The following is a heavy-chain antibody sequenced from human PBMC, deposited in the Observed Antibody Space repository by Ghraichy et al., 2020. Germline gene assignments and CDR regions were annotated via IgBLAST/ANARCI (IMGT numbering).Heavy chain of an antibody. CDR3: AREHMSTWFLFDS. Sequence: LSLTCAASGFTFGTYAMGWVRQAPGKGLEWVATISGGAGTNTSFGGSGEGRFTISRDTSQNTVYLQMNSLRVGDTAGYYCAREHMSTWFLFDSWGQGTQVTVSS. CDR1: GFTFGTYA. V-gene: IGHV3-23*01. J-gene: IGHJ4*02. D-gene: IGHD3-16*01. CDR2: ISGGAGT.